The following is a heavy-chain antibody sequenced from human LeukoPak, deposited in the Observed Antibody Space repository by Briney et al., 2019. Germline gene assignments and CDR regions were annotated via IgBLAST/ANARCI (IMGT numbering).Heavy chain of an antibody. CDR1: GGSFSGYY. CDR3: ARHLPTGTLRVGDY. D-gene: IGHD1-1*01. V-gene: IGHV4-34*01. J-gene: IGHJ4*02. CDR2: INHSGST. Sequence: SETLSLTCAVYGGSFSGYYWSWIRQPPGKGLEWIGEINHSGSTNYNPSLKSRVTISVDTSKNQFSLKLSSVTAADTAVYYCARHLPTGTLRVGDYWGQGTLVTVSS.